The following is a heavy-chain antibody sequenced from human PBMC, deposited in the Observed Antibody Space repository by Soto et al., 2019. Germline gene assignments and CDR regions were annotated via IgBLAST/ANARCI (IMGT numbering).Heavy chain of an antibody. CDR1: GFSFSTYD. CDR2: ISSGGQTI. D-gene: IGHD2-2*01. Sequence: EVQLVESGGGLVQPGGSLRLSCAASGFSFSTYDMNWVRQAPGKGLEWVSYISSGGQTIKSTDSVKGRFTISRDNAKNSLYLQKSGLRDEDTGVYYCARDPQRGYSGMDVWGQGNTVNVSS. CDR3: ARDPQRGYSGMDV. J-gene: IGHJ6*02. V-gene: IGHV3-48*02.